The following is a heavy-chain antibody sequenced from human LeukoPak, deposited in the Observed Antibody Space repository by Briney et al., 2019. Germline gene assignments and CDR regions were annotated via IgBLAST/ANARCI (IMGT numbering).Heavy chain of an antibody. CDR1: GFTFSSYE. CDR3: AREGRVVVTAFLDY. J-gene: IGHJ4*02. Sequence: GGSLRLSCAASGFTFSSYEMNWVRQAPGKGLEWVSSISSSSSYIYYADSVKGRFTISRDNTKNSLQMNSLRAEDTAVYYCAREGRVVVTAFLDYWGQGSLVTVSS. CDR2: ISSSSSYI. V-gene: IGHV3-21*01. D-gene: IGHD2-21*02.